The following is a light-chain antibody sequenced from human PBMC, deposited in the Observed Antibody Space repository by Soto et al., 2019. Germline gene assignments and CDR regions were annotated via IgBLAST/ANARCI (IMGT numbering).Light chain of an antibody. CDR1: QSISSTQ. CDR2: GAS. Sequence: EIGLTQSPDTLSLYTGERATLSCWASQSISSTQLVWYQQRPGQAPSLLIFGASSRATGIPDRFSGSGSGTDFTLTISGLEPEDFAVYYCQQYATSPGTFGQGTKVDNK. CDR3: QQYATSPGT. J-gene: IGKJ1*01. V-gene: IGKV3-20*01.